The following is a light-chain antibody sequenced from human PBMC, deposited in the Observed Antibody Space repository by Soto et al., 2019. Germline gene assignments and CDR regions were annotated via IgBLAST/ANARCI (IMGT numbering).Light chain of an antibody. CDR2: GAL. J-gene: IGKJ1*01. V-gene: IGKV3-20*01. CDR1: QTVSSRF. Sequence: EIVLTQSPGTLSLSPGERATLSCRASQTVSSRFLAWYQQKPGQAPRLLIYGALSRATGIPDRFSGSGSGTDFTLTISRLEPEDFAVYYCQQYGSSQTFGQGTKVDIK. CDR3: QQYGSSQT.